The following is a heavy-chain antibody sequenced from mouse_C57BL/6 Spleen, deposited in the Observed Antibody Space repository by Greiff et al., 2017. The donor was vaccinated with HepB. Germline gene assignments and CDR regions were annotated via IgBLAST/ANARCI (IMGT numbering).Heavy chain of an antibody. J-gene: IGHJ4*01. CDR3: ARSRDYGIQYAMDY. D-gene: IGHD1-1*01. CDR2: IYPRSGNT. CDR1: GYTFTSYG. Sequence: VQLQQSGAELARPGASVKLSCKASGYTFTSYGISWVKQRTGQGLEWIGEIYPRSGNTYYNEKFKGKATLTADKSSSTAYMELRSLTSEDSAVYFCARSRDYGIQYAMDYWGQGTSVTVSS. V-gene: IGHV1-81*01.